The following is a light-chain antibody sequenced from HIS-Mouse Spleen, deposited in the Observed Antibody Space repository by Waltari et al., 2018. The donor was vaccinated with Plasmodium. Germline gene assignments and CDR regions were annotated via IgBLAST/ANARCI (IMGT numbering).Light chain of an antibody. CDR3: QQSYSTWT. CDR2: AAS. Sequence: DIQMTQSPSSLSASVGDRVTITCRASQTISSYLNWYQPKPGKAPKLLIYAASSLQSGVLSRFSGSGSWTDFTLTISSLQPEDFATYYCQQSYSTWTFGQGTNVEIK. CDR1: QTISSY. J-gene: IGKJ1*01. V-gene: IGKV1-39*01.